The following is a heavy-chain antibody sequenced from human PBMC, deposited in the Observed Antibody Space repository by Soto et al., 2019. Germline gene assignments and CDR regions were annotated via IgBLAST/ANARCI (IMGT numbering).Heavy chain of an antibody. D-gene: IGHD3-10*01. V-gene: IGHV4-30-4*01. CDR2: VYYNESA. CDR3: AALLAGG. Sequence: QVQLQEPGPRLVSPSETLSLTCTVSGASVTSGDFYWSWIRQPPGKGLEWIGYVYYNESAYYNPSLKSRTRISVDTSKSHFTLELSSVTAADTAVYYCAALLAGGWGQGSLVTVSS. J-gene: IGHJ4*02. CDR1: GASVTSGDFY.